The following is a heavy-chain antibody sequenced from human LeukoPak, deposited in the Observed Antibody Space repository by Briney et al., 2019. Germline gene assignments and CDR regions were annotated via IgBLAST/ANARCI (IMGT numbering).Heavy chain of an antibody. CDR1: GYTFTSYY. Sequence: ASVKVSCKASGYTFTSYYMHWVRQAPGQGLEWMGIINPSGGSTSYAQKFQGRVTMTRDMSTSTVYMELSSLRSEDTAVYYCARGEDGYDSVRLFGAFDIWGQGTMVTVSS. D-gene: IGHD5-24*01. J-gene: IGHJ3*02. V-gene: IGHV1-46*01. CDR2: INPSGGST. CDR3: ARGEDGYDSVRLFGAFDI.